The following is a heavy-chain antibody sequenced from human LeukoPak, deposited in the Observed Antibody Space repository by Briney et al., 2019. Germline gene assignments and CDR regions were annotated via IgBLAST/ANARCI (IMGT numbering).Heavy chain of an antibody. J-gene: IGHJ6*02. CDR3: ARDLQWLENYYYGMDV. CDR1: GYTFTSYG. D-gene: IGHD6-19*01. V-gene: IGHV1-18*01. CDR2: ISAYNGNT. Sequence: GASVKVSCQASGYTFTSYGISWVRQAPGQGLEWMGRISAYNGNTNYAQKLQGRVTMTTDTSTSTAYMELRSLRSDDTAVYYCARDLQWLENYYYGMDVWGQGTTVTVSS.